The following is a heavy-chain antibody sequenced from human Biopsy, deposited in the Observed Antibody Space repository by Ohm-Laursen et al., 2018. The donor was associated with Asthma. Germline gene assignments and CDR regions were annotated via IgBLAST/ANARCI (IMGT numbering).Heavy chain of an antibody. CDR2: ISKDASTQ. D-gene: IGHD1-1*01. CDR1: GFSFSNFA. CDR3: VRDGTDDAFDI. Sequence: SLRLSCEAPGFSFSNFAIHWVRQAPGKGLEWVGVISKDASTQDYADSVRGRFTMARDNSKNTLDLQMNSLREEDTAVYYCVRDGTDDAFDIWGQGTVVSVSS. V-gene: IGHV3-30*01. J-gene: IGHJ3*02.